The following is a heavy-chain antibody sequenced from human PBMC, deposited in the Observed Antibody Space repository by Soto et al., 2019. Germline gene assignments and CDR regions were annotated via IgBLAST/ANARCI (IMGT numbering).Heavy chain of an antibody. CDR1: GGSFSGYY. D-gene: IGHD3-9*01. V-gene: IGHV4-34*01. Sequence: PSETLSLTCAVYGGSFSGYYWSWIRQPPGKGLEWIGEINHSGSTNYNPSLKSRVTISVDTSKNQFSLKLSSVTAADTAVYYCARGLRYDILTGYYIDYWGQGTLVTVSS. CDR3: ARGLRYDILTGYYIDY. J-gene: IGHJ4*02. CDR2: INHSGST.